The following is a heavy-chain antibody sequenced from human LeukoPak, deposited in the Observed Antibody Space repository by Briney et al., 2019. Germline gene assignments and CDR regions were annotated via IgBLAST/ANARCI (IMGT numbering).Heavy chain of an antibody. CDR3: APPTSTESYFDY. D-gene: IGHD1-1*01. Sequence: ASVKVSCKTSGYTFTGYYMYWVRQAPGRGLEYMGWINPDSGGTDYAQKFQGRVTMTRDTSITTAYLELSRLTSDDTAVYYCAPPTSTESYFDYWGQGTLVTVSS. V-gene: IGHV1-2*02. CDR2: INPDSGGT. J-gene: IGHJ4*02. CDR1: GYTFTGYY.